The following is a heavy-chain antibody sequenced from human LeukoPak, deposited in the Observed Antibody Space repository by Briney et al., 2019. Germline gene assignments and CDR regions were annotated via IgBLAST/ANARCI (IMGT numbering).Heavy chain of an antibody. Sequence: GGSLRLSCAASAFTVSSNYMSWVRQAPGKGLEWVSVIYSGGSTYYADSVKGRFTISRDNSKNTLYLQMNSLRAEDTAVYYCARGQHQLVNWFDPWVQGTLVTVSS. J-gene: IGHJ5*02. D-gene: IGHD6-13*01. V-gene: IGHV3-66*01. CDR2: IYSGGST. CDR1: AFTVSSNY. CDR3: ARGQHQLVNWFDP.